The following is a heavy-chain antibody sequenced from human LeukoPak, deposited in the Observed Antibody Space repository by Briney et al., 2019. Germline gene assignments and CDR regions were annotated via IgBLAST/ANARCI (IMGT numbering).Heavy chain of an antibody. CDR3: ARDLGDSSGYYY. Sequence: GASVNVSCKASGGTFSSYAISWVRQAPGQGLEWMGGIIPIFGTANYAQKFLGRVTITADESTGTAYMELSSLRSEDTAVYYCARDLGDSSGYYYWGQGTLVTVSS. CDR1: GGTFSSYA. D-gene: IGHD3-22*01. J-gene: IGHJ4*02. V-gene: IGHV1-69*13. CDR2: IIPIFGTA.